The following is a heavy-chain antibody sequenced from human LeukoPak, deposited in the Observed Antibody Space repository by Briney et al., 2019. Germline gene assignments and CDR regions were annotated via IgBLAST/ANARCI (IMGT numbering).Heavy chain of an antibody. V-gene: IGHV4-39*07. CDR1: GGSIRDSRT. CDR3: ARVLTAAGLDF. CDR2: IHSDGRT. D-gene: IGHD6-25*01. J-gene: IGHJ4*02. Sequence: SETLSLTCTVSGGSIRDSRTWGWVRQPPGEGLEWIANIHSDGRTAPKASLESRLTLSLDTSTNQFSLRLTSVTAADTAFYYCARVLTAAGLDFWGQGILVTISS.